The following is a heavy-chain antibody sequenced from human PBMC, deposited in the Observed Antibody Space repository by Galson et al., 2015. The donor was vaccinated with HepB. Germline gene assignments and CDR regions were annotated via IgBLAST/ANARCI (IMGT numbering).Heavy chain of an antibody. CDR3: ARDIHARQIDSSGYYAAVY. Sequence: SLRLSCAASGFTFSSYSMNWVRQAPGKGLEWVSSISSSSSYIYYADSVKGRFTISRDNAKNSLYLQMNSLRAEDTAVYYCARDIHARQIDSSGYYAAVYWGQGTLVTVSS. J-gene: IGHJ4*02. CDR1: GFTFSSYS. CDR2: ISSSSSYI. V-gene: IGHV3-21*01. D-gene: IGHD3-22*01.